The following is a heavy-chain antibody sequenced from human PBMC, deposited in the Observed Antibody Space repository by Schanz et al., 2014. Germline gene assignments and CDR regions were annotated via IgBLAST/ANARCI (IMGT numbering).Heavy chain of an antibody. CDR2: IIPVLNIA. V-gene: IGHV1-69*02. CDR1: GGTFNSYT. Sequence: QVQLVQSGAEVKKPGSSMKVSCKASGGTFNSYTISWMRQAPGQGLEWMGKIIPVLNIATYAQRFQGRVSITADTSTNTAYMELSSLRAEDTAVYYGARGYGDSPTDFWGQGTLVTVSS. J-gene: IGHJ4*02. D-gene: IGHD4-17*01. CDR3: ARGYGDSPTDF.